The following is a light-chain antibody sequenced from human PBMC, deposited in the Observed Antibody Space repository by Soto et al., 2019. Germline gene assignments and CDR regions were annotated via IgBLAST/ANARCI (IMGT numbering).Light chain of an antibody. CDR1: ERVRSSY. Sequence: EMVFTQSPGTMTLSPLEGPTLSYSRSERVRSSYLARYQQKPGQAPRLLIYGASTRATGIPDRFSGSGSGTDFTLSVSSLEPEDFAVYFCQQYGSSPATFGQGTKVDI. CDR2: GAS. V-gene: IGKV3-20*01. J-gene: IGKJ1*01. CDR3: QQYGSSPAT.